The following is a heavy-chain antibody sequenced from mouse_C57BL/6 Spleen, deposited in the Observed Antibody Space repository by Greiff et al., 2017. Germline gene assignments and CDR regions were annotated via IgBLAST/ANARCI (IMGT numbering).Heavy chain of an antibody. Sequence: VQLQQPGAELVKPGASVKLSCKASGYTFTSYWMQWVKQRPGQGLEWIGEIDPSDSYTNYNQKFKGKATLTVDTSSSTAYMQLSSLTSEDSAVYYCARRGNYVGFDYWGQGTTLTVSS. J-gene: IGHJ2*01. CDR3: ARRGNYVGFDY. CDR2: IDPSDSYT. D-gene: IGHD2-1*01. CDR1: GYTFTSYW. V-gene: IGHV1-50*01.